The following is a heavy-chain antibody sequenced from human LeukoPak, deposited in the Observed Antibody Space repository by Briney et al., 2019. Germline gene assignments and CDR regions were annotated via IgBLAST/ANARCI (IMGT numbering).Heavy chain of an antibody. V-gene: IGHV5-51*01. CDR2: IYPGDSDT. CDR3: ARRYSSGWSVDY. CDR1: GYXXSTXW. Sequence: ESLKISCKGXGYXXSTXWIVWVRQMPGKGLEWXGIIYPGDSDTRYSPSFQGQVTISVDKSISTAYLQWSTLKVSDTAIYYCARRYSSGWSVDYWGQGTLVTVSS. D-gene: IGHD6-19*01. J-gene: IGHJ4*02.